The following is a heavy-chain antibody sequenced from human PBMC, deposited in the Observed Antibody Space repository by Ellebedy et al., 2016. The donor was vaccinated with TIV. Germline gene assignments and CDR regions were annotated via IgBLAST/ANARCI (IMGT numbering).Heavy chain of an antibody. CDR3: AMGGGPHFDWLLA. D-gene: IGHD3-9*01. CDR1: GFSFSSHW. Sequence: GESLKISCAASGFSFSSHWMSWVRQAPGKGLEWVANIKQDGSEKYYVDSVKGRFTISRDNAKNSLYLQMNSLRAEDTAVYYCAMGGGPHFDWLLAWGQGTLVTVSS. J-gene: IGHJ5*02. CDR2: IKQDGSEK. V-gene: IGHV3-7*01.